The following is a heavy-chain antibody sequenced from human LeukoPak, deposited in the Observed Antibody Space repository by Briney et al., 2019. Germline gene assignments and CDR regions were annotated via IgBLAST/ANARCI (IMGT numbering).Heavy chain of an antibody. CDR2: IWYDGSNK. J-gene: IGHJ4*02. CDR1: GFTFSSYG. CDR3: ARGGEYYYDSSGYYQD. V-gene: IGHV3-33*01. Sequence: GGSLRLSCAASGFTFSSYGLHWVRQAPGKGLEWVAVIWYDGSNKYYADSVKGRFTISRDNSKNTLYLQMNSLRAEDTAVYYCARGGEYYYDSSGYYQDWGQGTLDTVSS. D-gene: IGHD3-22*01.